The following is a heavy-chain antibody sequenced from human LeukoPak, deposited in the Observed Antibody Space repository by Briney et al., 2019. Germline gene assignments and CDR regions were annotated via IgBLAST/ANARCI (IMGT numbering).Heavy chain of an antibody. D-gene: IGHD1-1*01. J-gene: IGHJ6*03. V-gene: IGHV4-39*01. Sequence: SETLSLTCTVSGGSITNRSYYWDWIRQPPGKGLEWIGSIYYSGTTYYNPSLKSRVTISVDASKNQFSLKLSSVTAADTAVYYCVARNGDYSYMDVWGKGTTVTVSS. CDR3: VARNGDYSYMDV. CDR2: IYYSGTT. CDR1: GGSITNRSYY.